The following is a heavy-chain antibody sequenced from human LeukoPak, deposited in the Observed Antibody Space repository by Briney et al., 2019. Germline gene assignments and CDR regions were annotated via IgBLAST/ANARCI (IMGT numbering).Heavy chain of an antibody. Sequence: GEPLKISCKASGYSFTSYWIGWGRQMPGKGLEWMGIIYPGDANTRYNPSFQGQVTISADKSISTAYLQWGSLKAWDTAMYYCARRHYYDSSSLDYWGQGTLVTVSS. CDR3: ARRHYYDSSSLDY. V-gene: IGHV5-51*01. CDR1: GYSFTSYW. J-gene: IGHJ4*02. D-gene: IGHD3-22*01. CDR2: IYPGDANT.